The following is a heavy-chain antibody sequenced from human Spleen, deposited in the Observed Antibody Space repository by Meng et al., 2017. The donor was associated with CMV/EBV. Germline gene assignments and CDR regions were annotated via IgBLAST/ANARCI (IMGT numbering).Heavy chain of an antibody. J-gene: IGHJ6*02. CDR1: GFTFSSYG. D-gene: IGHD3-3*01. CDR3: AKDSRTYYDFWSGYYYYYYGMDV. V-gene: IGHV3-30*02. Sequence: GESLKISCAASGFTFSSYGMHWVRQAPGKGLEWVAFIRYDGSNKYYADSVKGRFTISRDNSKNTLYLQMNSLRAEDTAVYYCAKDSRTYYDFWSGYYYYYYGMDVWGQGTTVTVSS. CDR2: IRYDGSNK.